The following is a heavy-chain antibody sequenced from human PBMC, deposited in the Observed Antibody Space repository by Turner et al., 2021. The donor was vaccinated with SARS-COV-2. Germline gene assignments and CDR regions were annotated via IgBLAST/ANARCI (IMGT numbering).Heavy chain of an antibody. CDR3: ATSWELPDAYFDS. CDR2: FNPEDGEP. J-gene: IGHJ4*02. D-gene: IGHD1-7*01. V-gene: IGHV1-24*01. CDR1: GYTLSELS. Sequence: QVHLLQSGAEVKKPGASVKVSCKVSGYTLSELSKHWVRQAPGKGPEWMGGFNPEDGEPIYAQMFQGRFSLTEDTSTDTLYMELSSLRSEDTAVYYCATSWELPDAYFDSWGQGTLVTVS.